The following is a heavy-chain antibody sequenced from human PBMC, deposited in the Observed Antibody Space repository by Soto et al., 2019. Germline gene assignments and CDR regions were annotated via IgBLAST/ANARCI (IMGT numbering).Heavy chain of an antibody. V-gene: IGHV1-18*01. CDR3: ARALGYCSSTSCYEAGAFAI. CDR1: GYTFTSYG. CDR2: ISAYNGNT. Sequence: QVQLVQSGAEVKKPGASVKVSCKASGYTFTSYGISWVRQAPGQGLEWMGWISAYNGNTNYAQKLQGRVTRTTDTSTSTAYMELRSLRSDDTAVYYCARALGYCSSTSCYEAGAFAIWGQGTMVTVSS. D-gene: IGHD2-2*01. J-gene: IGHJ3*02.